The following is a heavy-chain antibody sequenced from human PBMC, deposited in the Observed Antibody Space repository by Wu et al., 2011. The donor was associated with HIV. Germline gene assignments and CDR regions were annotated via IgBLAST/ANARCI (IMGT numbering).Heavy chain of an antibody. CDR3: ARVHGYSSSWSIYYYYYMDV. CDR1: GYTFTTFD. V-gene: IGHV1-8*02. CDR2: INPNSGDT. Sequence: QVQLVQSGAEVKKPGASVKVSCKASGYTFTTFDINWVRQATGQGLEWMGWINPNSGDTGSAQKFQGRVSMTRNTSISTAYMELSSLRSGGTAVYYCARVHGYSSSWSIYYYYYMDVWGEGTTVTVSS. J-gene: IGHJ6*03. D-gene: IGHD6-13*01.